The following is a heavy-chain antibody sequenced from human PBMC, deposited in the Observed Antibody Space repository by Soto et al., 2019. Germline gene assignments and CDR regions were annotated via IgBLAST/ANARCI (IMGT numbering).Heavy chain of an antibody. J-gene: IGHJ3*02. D-gene: IGHD2-15*01. CDR1: GYTFTSYG. V-gene: IGHV1-18*01. CDR2: ISPYNGGT. Sequence: ASVKVSCKASGYTFTSYGISWVRQAPGQGLEWLGWISPYNGGTNYAQKFQGRVTMTTDTSISTAYMELSRLRSDDTAVYYCARATLHCSGGSCYRVDAFDIWGQGTMVTVSS. CDR3: ARATLHCSGGSCYRVDAFDI.